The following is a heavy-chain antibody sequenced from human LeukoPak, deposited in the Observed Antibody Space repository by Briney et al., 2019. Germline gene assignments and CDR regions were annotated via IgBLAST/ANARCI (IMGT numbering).Heavy chain of an antibody. CDR1: GYTFTSYD. J-gene: IGHJ4*02. Sequence: ASVKVSCKASGYTFTSYDFNWLRQATGQGPEWMGWMNPNSGATGYAQKFQGRVTLTRNPSISTAYMELSSLRSDDTAVYYCARGLEDYTTTTYPLLKYWGQGTLVTVSS. V-gene: IGHV1-8*01. D-gene: IGHD2/OR15-2a*01. CDR2: MNPNSGAT. CDR3: ARGLEDYTTTTYPLLKY.